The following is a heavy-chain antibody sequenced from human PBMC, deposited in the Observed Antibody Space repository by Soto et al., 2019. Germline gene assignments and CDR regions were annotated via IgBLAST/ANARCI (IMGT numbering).Heavy chain of an antibody. V-gene: IGHV1-8*01. CDR1: GYTFTSYD. CDR3: ARGFDYYGSDDY. CDR2: MNPNSGNT. D-gene: IGHD3-10*01. Sequence: ASVKVSCKASGYTFTSYDINWVRQATGQGLEWMGWMNPNSGNTGYAQKFQGRVTMTRNTSMSTAYMELSSLRSEDTAVYYCARGFDYYGSDDYWGQGTLVTVSS. J-gene: IGHJ4*02.